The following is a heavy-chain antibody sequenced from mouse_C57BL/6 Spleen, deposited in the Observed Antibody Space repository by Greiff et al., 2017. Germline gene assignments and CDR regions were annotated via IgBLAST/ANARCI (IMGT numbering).Heavy chain of an antibody. Sequence: VQLQQSGPGLVQPSQSLSITCTVSGFSLTSYGVHWVRQSPGKGLEWLGVIWSGGSTDYNAAFISRLSISKDNSKSQVFLKMNSLQADDTAIYYCARDYYGSSGDYWGQGTTLTVSS. D-gene: IGHD1-1*01. CDR2: IWSGGST. J-gene: IGHJ2*01. CDR1: GFSLTSYG. V-gene: IGHV2-2*01. CDR3: ARDYYGSSGDY.